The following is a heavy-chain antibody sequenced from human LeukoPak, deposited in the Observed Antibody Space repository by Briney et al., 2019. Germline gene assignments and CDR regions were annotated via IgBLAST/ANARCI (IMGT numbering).Heavy chain of an antibody. D-gene: IGHD6-19*01. V-gene: IGHV3-64*01. CDR1: GFTFSSYA. Sequence: PGGSLRLSCAASGFTFSSYAMSWVRQAPGKGLEYVSAISSNGGSTYYANSVKGRFTISRDNSKNTLYLQMGSLRAEDMAVYYCARCSSGWYLLGAFDIWGQGTMVTVSS. J-gene: IGHJ3*02. CDR3: ARCSSGWYLLGAFDI. CDR2: ISSNGGST.